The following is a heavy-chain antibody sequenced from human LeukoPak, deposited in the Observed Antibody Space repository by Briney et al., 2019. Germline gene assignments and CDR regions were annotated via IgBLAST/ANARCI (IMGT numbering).Heavy chain of an antibody. V-gene: IGHV1-3*01. CDR1: GYTFTSYA. J-gene: IGHJ6*02. CDR3: ARLPGYCSSTSCYDEGYYYYGMDV. D-gene: IGHD2-2*01. Sequence: ASVKVSCKASGYTFTSYAMHWVRQAPGQRLEWMGWINAGNGNTKYSQKFQGRVTITRDTSASTAYMELSSLRSEDTAVYYCARLPGYCSSTSCYDEGYYYYGMDVWGQGTTVTVSS. CDR2: INAGNGNT.